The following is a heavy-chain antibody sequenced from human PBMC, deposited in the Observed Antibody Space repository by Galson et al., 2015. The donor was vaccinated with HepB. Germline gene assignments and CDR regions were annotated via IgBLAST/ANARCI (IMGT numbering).Heavy chain of an antibody. CDR2: IKTDGSEK. CDR1: GFSFSSYW. V-gene: IGHV3-7*01. D-gene: IGHD3-16*01. CDR3: ARDEGDHGWFDS. Sequence: PVQSLRLSCAASGFSFSSYWMSWVRQAPGKGLECVATIKTDGSEKYYVDSVKGRFTISRDNAKNSLYLQMNSLRAEDMAVYYCARDEGDHGWFDSWGQGTLVTVSS. J-gene: IGHJ5*01.